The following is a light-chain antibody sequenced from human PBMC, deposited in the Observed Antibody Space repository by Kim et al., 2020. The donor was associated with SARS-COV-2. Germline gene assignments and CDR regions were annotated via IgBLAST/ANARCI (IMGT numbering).Light chain of an antibody. Sequence: ASLGDRVTITCRASQSIGNDLAWYRQKPGKAPKRLIYTASTLESGVPSGFSGSGSGTDFTLTITNLQPADFATYYCLQHHSYPWTFGQGTKVDIK. CDR2: TAS. CDR3: LQHHSYPWT. J-gene: IGKJ1*01. CDR1: QSIGND. V-gene: IGKV1-17*02.